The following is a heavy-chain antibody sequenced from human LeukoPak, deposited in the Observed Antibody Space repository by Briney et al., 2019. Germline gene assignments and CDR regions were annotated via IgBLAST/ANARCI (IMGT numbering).Heavy chain of an antibody. J-gene: IGHJ5*02. CDR2: IYYSGST. D-gene: IGHD3-22*01. CDR1: GGSISGGGYY. V-gene: IGHV4-31*03. Sequence: SQTLSLTCTVSGGSISGGGYYWSWIRQHPGKGLEWIGYIYYSGSTYYNPSLKSRVTISVDTSKNQFSLKLSSVTAADTAVYYCAGYNYYDSSGYPRLDWFDPWGQGTLVTVSS. CDR3: AGYNYYDSSGYPRLDWFDP.